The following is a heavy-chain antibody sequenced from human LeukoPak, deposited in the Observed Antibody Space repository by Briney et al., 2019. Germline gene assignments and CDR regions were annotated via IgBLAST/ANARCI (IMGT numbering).Heavy chain of an antibody. J-gene: IGHJ4*02. V-gene: IGHV4-61*02. CDR2: IYTSGST. CDR1: GGSISSGSYY. D-gene: IGHD5-24*01. CDR3: ARNEGDGYGFPELSY. Sequence: SETLSLTCTVSGGSISSGSYYWSWIRQPAGKGLEWIGRIYTSGSTNYNPSLKSRVTISVDTSKNQFSLKLNSVTAADTAVYYCARNEGDGYGFPELSYWGQGTLVTVSS.